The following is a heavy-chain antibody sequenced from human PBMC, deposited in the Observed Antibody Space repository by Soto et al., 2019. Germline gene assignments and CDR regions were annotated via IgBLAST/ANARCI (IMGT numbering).Heavy chain of an antibody. J-gene: IGHJ6*02. CDR1: GFTFSDYY. CDR3: AKDGGYSYGYGYYYYGMDV. D-gene: IGHD5-18*01. CDR2: ISGSRDYI. V-gene: IGHV3-11*06. Sequence: PGGSLRLSCAASGFTFSDYYMSWIRQAPGKGLEWISYISGSRDYIDYAESLKGRFTISRDNANNSLYLQMNSLRAGDTAVYFCAKDGGYSYGYGYYYYGMDVWGQGTTVTVSS.